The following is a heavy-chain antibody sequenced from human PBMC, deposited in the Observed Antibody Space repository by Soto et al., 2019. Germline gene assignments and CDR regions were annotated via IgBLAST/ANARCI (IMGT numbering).Heavy chain of an antibody. J-gene: IGHJ4*02. V-gene: IGHV3-21*01. Sequence: GGSLRLSCAASGFTFTRYSMNWVRQAPGKGLEWVSSISSTTNYICYADSMKGRFTVSRDNAKNSVYLEMNSLSAEDTAVYYCARESEDLTSNFDYWGQGTLVTVSS. CDR2: ISSTTNYI. CDR1: GFTFTRYS. CDR3: ARESEDLTSNFDY.